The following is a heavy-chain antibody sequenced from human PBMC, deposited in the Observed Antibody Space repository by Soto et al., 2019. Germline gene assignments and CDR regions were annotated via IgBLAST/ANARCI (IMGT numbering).Heavy chain of an antibody. CDR1: GYTLIMYY. Sequence: ASVKVSCKASGYTLIMYYIHWMRQAPGQGLEWMGIINPSGGSTSYAQKFQGRVTMTRDTSTSTVYMELSSLRSEDTAVYYCARVPIGHWVDIWGQGTMVTVSS. CDR3: ARVPIGHWVDI. D-gene: IGHD2-21*01. V-gene: IGHV1-46*01. CDR2: INPSGGST. J-gene: IGHJ3*02.